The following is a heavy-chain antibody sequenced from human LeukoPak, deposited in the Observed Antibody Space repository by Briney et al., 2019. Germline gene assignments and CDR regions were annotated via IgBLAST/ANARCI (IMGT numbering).Heavy chain of an antibody. J-gene: IGHJ4*02. Sequence: GGSLRLSCAASGFTFSSYGMHWVHQAPGKGLEWVAVIWYDGSNKYYADSVKGRFTISRDNSKNTLYLQMNSLRAEDTAVYYCARAGTVVTQPFDYWGQGTLVTVSS. D-gene: IGHD4-23*01. CDR3: ARAGTVVTQPFDY. CDR1: GFTFSSYG. CDR2: IWYDGSNK. V-gene: IGHV3-33*01.